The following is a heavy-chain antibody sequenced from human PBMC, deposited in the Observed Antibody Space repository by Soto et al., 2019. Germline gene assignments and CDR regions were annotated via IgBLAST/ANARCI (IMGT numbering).Heavy chain of an antibody. V-gene: IGHV4-34*01. CDR3: ARETYDFWSGYWATTTMLEGVKYGMDV. D-gene: IGHD3-3*01. CDR2: INHSGST. CDR1: GGSFSGYY. Sequence: WETLSLTCAVYGGSFSGYYWSWIRQPPGKGLEWIGEINHSGSTNYNPSLKSRVTISVDTSKNQFSLKLSSVTAADTAVYYCARETYDFWSGYWATTTMLEGVKYGMDVWGQGTTVTVSS. J-gene: IGHJ6*02.